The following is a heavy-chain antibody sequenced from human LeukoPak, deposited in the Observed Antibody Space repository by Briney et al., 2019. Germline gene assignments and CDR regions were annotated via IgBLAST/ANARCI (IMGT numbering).Heavy chain of an antibody. CDR3: ARELISSGTYYPRSDC. D-gene: IGHD3-10*01. CDR2: INTYNGNT. CDR1: GYIFANYG. J-gene: IGHJ4*02. Sequence: ASVKVSCKASGYIFANYGFAWVRQAPGQGLEWVAWINTYNGNTKYAQKFQGRVTVTTDTSTNTAYMELRSLPSDDTAVYYCARELISSGTYYPRSDCWGQGTLVTVSS. V-gene: IGHV1-18*01.